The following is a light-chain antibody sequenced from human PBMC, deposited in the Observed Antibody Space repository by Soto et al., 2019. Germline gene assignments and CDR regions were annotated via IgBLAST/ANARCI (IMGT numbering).Light chain of an antibody. CDR2: DAS. CDR3: QQADSFPLT. CDR1: QTVGIS. J-gene: IGKJ4*01. Sequence: LTQSPASLSLSPGERATLSCRASQTVGISLAWYQHKPGQPPRLLIYDASKRATGIPARFGGSGSGTDFTLTISSLQPEDFATYYCQQADSFPLTFGGGTKVDI. V-gene: IGKV3-11*01.